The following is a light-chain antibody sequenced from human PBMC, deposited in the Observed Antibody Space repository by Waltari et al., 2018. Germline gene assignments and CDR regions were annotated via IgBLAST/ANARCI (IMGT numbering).Light chain of an antibody. Sequence: ERATLSCRASQTVRTTYLAWYQQKPGQAPTLLIYGASSRATGIPDRFSGSGSGTDFSLTISSLEPEDFAVYYCQQYDISPLTFGGGTKVEV. CDR1: QTVRTTY. CDR2: GAS. V-gene: IGKV3-20*01. CDR3: QQYDISPLT. J-gene: IGKJ4*01.